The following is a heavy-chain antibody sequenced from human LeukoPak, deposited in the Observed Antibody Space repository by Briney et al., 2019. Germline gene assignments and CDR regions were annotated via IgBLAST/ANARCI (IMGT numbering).Heavy chain of an antibody. D-gene: IGHD3-10*01. CDR2: ISAYNGNT. CDR3: ARDRRMVGPPGAFDI. Sequence: ASVKVSCKASGYTFTSYGISWVRQAPGQGLEWMGWISAYNGNTNYAQKLQGRVTMTTGTSTSTAYMELRSLRSDDTAVYYCARDRRMVGPPGAFDIWGQGTMVTVSS. CDR1: GYTFTSYG. V-gene: IGHV1-18*01. J-gene: IGHJ3*02.